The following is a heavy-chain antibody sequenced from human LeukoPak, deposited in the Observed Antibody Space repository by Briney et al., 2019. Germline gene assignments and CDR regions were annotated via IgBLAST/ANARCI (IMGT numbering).Heavy chain of an antibody. D-gene: IGHD1-26*01. CDR1: GFAFNDFA. J-gene: IGHJ4*02. CDR3: AKSSIMFAAGRLGSIDF. Sequence: PGRSLTLSCAASGFAFNDFAMYWVRQAPGKGLDWVAVIWRDGSHKYYAHSIKGRFTISRDNSKNTLYLQMGSLRAEDTAVYYCAKSSIMFAAGRLGSIDFWGQGTLVTVSS. CDR2: IWRDGSHK. V-gene: IGHV3-33*06.